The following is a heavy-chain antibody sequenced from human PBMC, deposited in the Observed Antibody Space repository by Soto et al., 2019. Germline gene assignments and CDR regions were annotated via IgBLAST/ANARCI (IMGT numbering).Heavy chain of an antibody. Sequence: PGGSLRLSCAASGFMFSAYAMLWVRQAPGKGLEWVAAISYDGTNKYYADSIKGRFTISRDNSANTLFLQVNSLRREDTAMYYCARDPSQYTSGWSGIDFWGHGTLVTVYS. D-gene: IGHD6-19*01. CDR3: ARDPSQYTSGWSGIDF. V-gene: IGHV3-30*04. J-gene: IGHJ4*01. CDR2: ISYDGTNK. CDR1: GFMFSAYA.